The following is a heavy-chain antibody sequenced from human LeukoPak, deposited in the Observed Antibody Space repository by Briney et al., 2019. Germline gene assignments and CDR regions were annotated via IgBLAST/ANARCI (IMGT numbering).Heavy chain of an antibody. D-gene: IGHD3-10*01. CDR3: ARTTMVRGTYYMDV. V-gene: IGHV4-34*01. Sequence: SETLSLTCAVFGGSFSGYYWSWIRQPPGKGLEWIGEINHSGSINYNSSLKSRVTISVDTPKNQFSLKLSSVTAADTAVYYCARTTMVRGTYYMDVWGKGTTVTVSS. CDR2: INHSGSI. J-gene: IGHJ6*03. CDR1: GGSFSGYY.